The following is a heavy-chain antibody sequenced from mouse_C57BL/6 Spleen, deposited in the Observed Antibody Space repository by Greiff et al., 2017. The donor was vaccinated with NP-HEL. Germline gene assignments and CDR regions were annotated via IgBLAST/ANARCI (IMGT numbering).Heavy chain of an antibody. CDR3: ARQSGSSYAMDY. D-gene: IGHD1-1*01. V-gene: IGHV5-6*01. CDR2: ISSGGSYT. J-gene: IGHJ4*01. CDR1: GFTFSSYG. Sequence: EVMLVESGGDLVKPGGSLKLSCAASGFTFSSYGMSWVRQTPDKRLEWVATISSGGSYTYYPDSVKGRFTISRDNAKNTLYLQMSSLKSEDTAMYYCARQSGSSYAMDYWGQGTSVTVSS.